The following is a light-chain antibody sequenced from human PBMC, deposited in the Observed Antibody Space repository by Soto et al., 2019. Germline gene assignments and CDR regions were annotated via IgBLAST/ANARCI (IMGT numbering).Light chain of an antibody. CDR3: QSYDSSLRGRV. Sequence: QSVLTQPPSVSGAPGQRVTISCTGSSSNIGAGYDVHWYQQLPGTAPKLLIYGNSNRPSGVPDRFSGSKSGTSASLAITGLQAEDEAVYYCQSYDSSLRGRVLGGGTKLTVL. V-gene: IGLV1-40*01. CDR2: GNS. J-gene: IGLJ3*02. CDR1: SSNIGAGYD.